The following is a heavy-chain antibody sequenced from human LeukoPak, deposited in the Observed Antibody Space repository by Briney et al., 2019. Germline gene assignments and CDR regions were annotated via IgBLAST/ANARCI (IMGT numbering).Heavy chain of an antibody. V-gene: IGHV4-4*02. Sequence: PSETLSLTCAVSGGSISSVYWSTWVRQPPGKGLEWIGEIDDSGSTNYNPSLKSRVTISVDKSKNQFSLSLTSVTAADTARYYCAKVQEMDTILPPFHYWGQGTLVTVSS. CDR2: IDDSGST. J-gene: IGHJ4*02. CDR3: AKVQEMDTILPPFHY. D-gene: IGHD5-24*01. CDR1: GGSISSVYW.